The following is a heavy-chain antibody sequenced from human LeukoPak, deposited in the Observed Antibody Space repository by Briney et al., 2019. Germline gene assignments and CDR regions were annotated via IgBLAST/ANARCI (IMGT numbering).Heavy chain of an antibody. CDR2: IYYSGST. J-gene: IGHJ4*02. D-gene: IGHD1-20*01. Sequence: SETLSLTCTVSGGSISSSSYYWGWIRQPPGKGLEWIGSIYYSGSTYYNPSLKSRVTISVDTSKNQFSLKLSSVTAADTAVYYCARSIIKYNWNDGLHYWGQGTLVTVSS. CDR3: ARSIIKYNWNDGLHY. V-gene: IGHV4-39*07. CDR1: GGSISSSSYY.